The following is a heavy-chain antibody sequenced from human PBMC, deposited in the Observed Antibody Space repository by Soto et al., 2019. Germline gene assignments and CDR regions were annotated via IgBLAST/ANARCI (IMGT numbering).Heavy chain of an antibody. Sequence: QVQLVQSGAEVKKPGASVKVSCKASGYTFTSYDINWVRQATGQGLEWMGWMNPNSGNTGYAQKFQGRVTXXRXTXRSTAYMELSSLRSEDTAVYYCARDGFGSSWYWFDPWGQGTLVTVSS. CDR3: ARDGFGSSWYWFDP. J-gene: IGHJ5*02. CDR2: MNPNSGNT. CDR1: GYTFTSYD. D-gene: IGHD6-13*01. V-gene: IGHV1-8*01.